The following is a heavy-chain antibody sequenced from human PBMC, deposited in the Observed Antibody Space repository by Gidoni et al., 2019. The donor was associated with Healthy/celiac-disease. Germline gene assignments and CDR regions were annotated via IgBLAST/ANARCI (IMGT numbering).Heavy chain of an antibody. J-gene: IGHJ4*02. CDR3: ARVRYYDYVWGSYRYPFDY. D-gene: IGHD3-16*02. CDR2: INHSGST. V-gene: IGHV4-34*01. Sequence: QVQLQQWGAGLFKPSETLSLTCAVYGGSFSGYSWSWIRQPPGNGLEWIGEINHSGSTNYNPSLKSRVTISVDTSKNQFSLKLSSVTAADTAVYYCARVRYYDYVWGSYRYPFDYWGQGTLVTVSS. CDR1: GGSFSGYS.